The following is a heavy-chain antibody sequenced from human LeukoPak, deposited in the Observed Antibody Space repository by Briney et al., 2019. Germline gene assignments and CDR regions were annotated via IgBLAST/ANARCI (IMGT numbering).Heavy chain of an antibody. V-gene: IGHV1-8*02. CDR2: INPNSGNT. CDR1: GYTFTGYY. J-gene: IGHJ4*02. CDR3: ARNYLGFSY. D-gene: IGHD7-27*01. Sequence: ASVKVSCKASGYTFTGYYMHWVRQAPGQGLEWMGWINPNSGNTGYAQKFQGRVTMTRDTSISTAYMELSSLRSEDTAVYYCARNYLGFSYWGQGALVTVSS.